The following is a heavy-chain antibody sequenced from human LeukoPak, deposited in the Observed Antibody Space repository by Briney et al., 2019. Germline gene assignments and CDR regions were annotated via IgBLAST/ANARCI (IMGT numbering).Heavy chain of an antibody. CDR1: GFTFSSYS. V-gene: IGHV3-21*04. J-gene: IGHJ4*02. Sequence: GGSLRLSCAASGFTFSSYSMNWVRQAPGKGLEWVSSISSSSSYIYYADSVKGRFTISRDNAKNSLYLQMNSLRAEDTAAYYCAKGSYYDSSGSFYFDYWGQGTLVTVSS. D-gene: IGHD3-22*01. CDR3: AKGSYYDSSGSFYFDY. CDR2: ISSSSSYI.